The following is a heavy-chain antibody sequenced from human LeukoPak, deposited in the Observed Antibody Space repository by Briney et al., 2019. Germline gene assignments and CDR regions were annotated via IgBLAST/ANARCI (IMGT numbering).Heavy chain of an antibody. CDR3: AKGRDIVVVPAAILFDY. CDR1: GFTFSSYA. CDR2: ISYDGSNK. V-gene: IGHV3-30-3*02. J-gene: IGHJ4*02. Sequence: GGSLRLSCAASGFTFSSYAMHWVRQAPGKGLEWVAVISYDGSNKYYADSVKGRFTISRDNSKNTLYLQMNSLRAEDTAVYYCAKGRDIVVVPAAILFDYWGQGTLVTVSS. D-gene: IGHD2-2*02.